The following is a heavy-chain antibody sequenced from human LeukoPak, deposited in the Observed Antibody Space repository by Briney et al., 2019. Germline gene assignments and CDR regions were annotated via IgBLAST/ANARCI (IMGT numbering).Heavy chain of an antibody. V-gene: IGHV3-53*04. CDR3: ARESGLLGDY. Sequence: GGSLRLSCAASGFTVSSNYMSWVRQAPGKGLEWVSVIYRGGSTYYADSVQGRFTISRHNSKNTLYLQMNSLRAEDTAMYYCARESGLLGDYWGQGTLVTVSS. CDR1: GFTVSSNY. J-gene: IGHJ4*02. D-gene: IGHD3-22*01. CDR2: IYRGGST.